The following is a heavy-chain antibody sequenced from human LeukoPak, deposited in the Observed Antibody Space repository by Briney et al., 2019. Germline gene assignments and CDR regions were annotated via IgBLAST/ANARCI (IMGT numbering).Heavy chain of an antibody. Sequence: KTSETLSLTCTVSGGSISSSSYYWGWIRQPPGKGLEWIGSIYYSGSTYYNPSLKSRVTISVDTSKNQFSLKLSSVTAADTAVYYCATHAGYSSSWPPDFDYWGQGTLVTVSS. V-gene: IGHV4-39*01. CDR2: IYYSGST. CDR3: ATHAGYSSSWPPDFDY. D-gene: IGHD6-13*01. CDR1: GGSISSSSYY. J-gene: IGHJ4*02.